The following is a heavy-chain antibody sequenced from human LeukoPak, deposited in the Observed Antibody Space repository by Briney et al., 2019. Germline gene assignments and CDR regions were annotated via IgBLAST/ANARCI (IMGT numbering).Heavy chain of an antibody. CDR2: IYYSGST. J-gene: IGHJ4*02. V-gene: IGHV4-61*01. Sequence: SETLSLTCTVSGGSVSSGSYYWSWIRQPPGKGLEWIGYIYYSGSTNYTPSLKSRVTISVDTSKNQFSLKLSSVTAADTAVYYCARDIRWFGELFFDYWGQGTLVTVSS. CDR3: ARDIRWFGELFFDY. D-gene: IGHD3-10*01. CDR1: GGSVSSGSYY.